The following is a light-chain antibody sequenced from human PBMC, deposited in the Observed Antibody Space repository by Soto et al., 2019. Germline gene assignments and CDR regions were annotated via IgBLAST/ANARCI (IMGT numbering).Light chain of an antibody. CDR3: SSYISSRTYV. J-gene: IGLJ1*01. CDR1: SSDIGRYNY. V-gene: IGLV2-14*01. CDR2: DVS. Sequence: QSVRTQPASGSGAPGQSITISCTGTSSDIGRYNYVSWYQQYPGKAPKFMIYDVSNRPSGVSNRFSGSKSGNTASLTISGLQAEDEADYYCSSYISSRTYVFGPGTRSPS.